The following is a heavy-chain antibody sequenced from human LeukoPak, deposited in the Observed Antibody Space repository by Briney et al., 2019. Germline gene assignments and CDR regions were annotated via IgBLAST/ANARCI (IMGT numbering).Heavy chain of an antibody. D-gene: IGHD6-13*01. CDR1: GFTFSSYA. J-gene: IGHJ6*02. CDR3: AKDRSSSWYYYYGMDV. Sequence: GGSLRLSCAASGFTFSSYATSWVRQAPGKGLEWVSAISGSGGSTYYADSVKGRFTISRDNSKNTLYLQMNSLRAEDTAVYYCAKDRSSSWYYYYGMDVWGQGTTVTVSS. CDR2: ISGSGGST. V-gene: IGHV3-23*01.